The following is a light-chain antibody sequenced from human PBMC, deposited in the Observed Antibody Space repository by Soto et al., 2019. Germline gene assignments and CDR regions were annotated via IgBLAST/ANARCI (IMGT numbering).Light chain of an antibody. J-gene: IGKJ3*01. V-gene: IGKV3-20*01. CDR1: QSISSNY. CDR3: QKYGSAFT. CDR2: AAS. Sequence: EIVLTQSPGTLSLSPGERATLSCRASQSISSNYLAWYQHKPGQGPRLLIYAASSRVTGIPDRFSGSGSGTDFPLTISRLEPEDFALYYCQKYGSAFTFGPVTKVDIK.